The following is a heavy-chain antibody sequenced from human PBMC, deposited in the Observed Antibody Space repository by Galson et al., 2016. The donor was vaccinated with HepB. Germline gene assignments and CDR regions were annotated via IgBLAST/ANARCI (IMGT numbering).Heavy chain of an antibody. Sequence: SVKVSCKASGYGFTTYTMNWVRQAPGQGLEWMGWINTNTGNPTYAQGFTGRFVFSLDTSVSTAYLQISSLKAEDTAVYYCARDPSVRLLRHFDLWGRGTLVTVSS. V-gene: IGHV7-4-1*02. D-gene: IGHD6-25*01. CDR3: ARDPSVRLLRHFDL. J-gene: IGHJ2*01. CDR2: INTNTGNP. CDR1: GYGFTTYT.